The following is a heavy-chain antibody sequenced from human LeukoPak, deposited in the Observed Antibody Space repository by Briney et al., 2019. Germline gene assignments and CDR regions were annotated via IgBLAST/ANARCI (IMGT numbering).Heavy chain of an antibody. CDR1: GGSINSYF. V-gene: IGHV4-4*07. Sequence: SETLSLTCSVSGGSINSYFWTWIRQPAGKGLEWVGRIYASGITNYNPSLKSRVSMSVDTSKNQFSLNLTSVTAADTAVYYCARELAGSGSYRPFDYWGQGTLVTVSS. CDR3: ARELAGSGSYRPFDY. CDR2: IYASGIT. D-gene: IGHD3-10*01. J-gene: IGHJ4*02.